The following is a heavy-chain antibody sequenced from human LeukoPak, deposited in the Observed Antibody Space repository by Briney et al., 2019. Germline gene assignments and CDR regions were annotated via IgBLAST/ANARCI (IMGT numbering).Heavy chain of an antibody. V-gene: IGHV1-69*05. Sequence: ASVKVSCKASGGTFSSYAISWVRQAPGQGLEWMGGIIPIFGTANYAQKFQGRVTMTRDTSTSTVYMELSSLRSEDTAVYYCAREIGPRQLHLWGSAFDYWAREPWSPSPQ. CDR2: IIPIFGTA. CDR1: GGTFSSYA. CDR3: AREIGPRQLHLWGSAFDY. J-gene: IGHJ4*02. D-gene: IGHD5-18*01.